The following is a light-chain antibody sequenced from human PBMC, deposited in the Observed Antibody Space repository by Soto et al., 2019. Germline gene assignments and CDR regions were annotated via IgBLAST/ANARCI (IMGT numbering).Light chain of an antibody. CDR1: QSISNH. J-gene: IGKJ4*01. V-gene: IGKV1-33*01. CDR3: QQYGSSPGLT. Sequence: DIQMTQSPSSLSASVEDRVIITCRASQSISNHLNWYQQKPGKAPKLLIYDASNLETGVPSRFSGSGSGTDFTLTISRLEPEDFAVYYRQQYGSSPGLTLGGGTKVDIK. CDR2: DAS.